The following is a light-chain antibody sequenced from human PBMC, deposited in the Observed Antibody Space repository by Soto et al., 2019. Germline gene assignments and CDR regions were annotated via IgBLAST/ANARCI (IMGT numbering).Light chain of an antibody. V-gene: IGKV3-20*01. CDR3: QNYWSSHT. CDR1: QSVSSTY. CDR2: AAS. Sequence: EIVLTQSPGTLSLSPGERAALSCRASQSVSSTYLAWYQQKPGQAPRLLIYAASSRATGVPHRFSGSESGKDFTVTISRLEPEGFAVYYCQNYWSSHTFGQGTKLEIK. J-gene: IGKJ2*01.